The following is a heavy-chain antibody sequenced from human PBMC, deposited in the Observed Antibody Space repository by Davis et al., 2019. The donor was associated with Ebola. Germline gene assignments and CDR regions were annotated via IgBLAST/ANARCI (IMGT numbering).Heavy chain of an antibody. CDR2: ISSSSSTI. D-gene: IGHD3-3*01. CDR3: ARDREWPLDY. Sequence: GGSLRLSCAASGFTFSSYTMNWVRQAPGKGLEWVSYISSSSSTIYYADSVKGRFTISRDNSKNTLYLQMNSLRAEDTAVYYCARDREWPLDYWGQGTLVTVSS. J-gene: IGHJ4*02. V-gene: IGHV3-48*01. CDR1: GFTFSSYT.